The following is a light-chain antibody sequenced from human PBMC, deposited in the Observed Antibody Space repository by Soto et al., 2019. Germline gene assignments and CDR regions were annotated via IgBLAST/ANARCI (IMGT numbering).Light chain of an antibody. CDR1: QSVRSSY. V-gene: IGKV3-20*01. CDR2: HAS. CDR3: QQYGGSPGT. J-gene: IGKJ1*01. Sequence: EIVLTQSPGTLSLSPGERATLSCRASQSVRSSYLAWYQQKPGQAPRLLIYHASNRVTGIPDRFSGSGSGTDFALTISRLETEDFAVYYCQQYGGSPGTFGQRTKVDIK.